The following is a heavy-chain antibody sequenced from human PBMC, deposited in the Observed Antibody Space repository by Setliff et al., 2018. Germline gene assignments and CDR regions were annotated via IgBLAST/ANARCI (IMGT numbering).Heavy chain of an antibody. D-gene: IGHD1-26*01. Sequence: SGPTLVNPTQTLTLTCTFSGFSISTTGVGVGWIRQPPGKALEWLALIYLDDDQRYSPSRKSRLRITKDASKNQVVLTMTNMGPVDTATYYCAHDGRWSTIPLDYWGQGTRVTVSS. CDR1: GFSISTTGVG. V-gene: IGHV2-5*02. CDR3: AHDGRWSTIPLDY. J-gene: IGHJ4*02. CDR2: IYLDDDQ.